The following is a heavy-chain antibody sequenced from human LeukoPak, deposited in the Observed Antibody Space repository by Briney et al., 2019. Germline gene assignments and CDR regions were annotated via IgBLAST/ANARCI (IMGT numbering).Heavy chain of an antibody. V-gene: IGHV3-23*01. CDR2: ISGSGGST. CDR1: GFTFSSYA. CDR3: ASSSSWYYYDSSGYS. D-gene: IGHD3-22*01. J-gene: IGHJ5*02. Sequence: GGSLRLSCAASGFTFSSYAMSWVRQAPGKGLEWVSAISGSGGSTYYADSVKGRFTISRDNSKNTLYLQMNSLRAEDTAVYYCASSSSWYYYDSSGYSWGQGTLVTVSS.